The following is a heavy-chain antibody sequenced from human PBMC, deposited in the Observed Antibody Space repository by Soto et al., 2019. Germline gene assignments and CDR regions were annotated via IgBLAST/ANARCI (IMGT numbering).Heavy chain of an antibody. V-gene: IGHV2-5*02. CDR1: GFSLSTRGVG. Sequence: QITLKESGPSLVKPTQTLTLTCTFSGFSLSTRGVGVGWIRQPPGKALEWLALIYWDDDKRYSPSLKSRLTSTTHTAKNQVGLTMTNMDPVDTATYYCAHSRYRSGWDLFDYWGQGTPVTVSS. J-gene: IGHJ4*02. CDR2: IYWDDDK. CDR3: AHSRYRSGWDLFDY. D-gene: IGHD6-19*01.